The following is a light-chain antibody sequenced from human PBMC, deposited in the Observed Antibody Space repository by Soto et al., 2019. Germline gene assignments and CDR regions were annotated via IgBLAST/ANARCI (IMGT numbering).Light chain of an antibody. CDR3: ATWDDSLNGQGV. J-gene: IGLJ3*02. Sequence: QAVVTQPPSASGTPGQRVAIYCSGSSSNIGSNSVSWYQQPPGTAPKLLIYSDNQRPSGVPDRFSGSKSGTSSSLAISGLQLEDEADYYCATWDDSLNGQGVFGGGTKLTVL. CDR2: SDN. V-gene: IGLV1-44*01. CDR1: SSNIGSNS.